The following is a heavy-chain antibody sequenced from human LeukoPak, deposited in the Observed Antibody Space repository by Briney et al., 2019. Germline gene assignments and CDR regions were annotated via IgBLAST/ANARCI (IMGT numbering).Heavy chain of an antibody. V-gene: IGHV3-21*01. CDR3: ARGVLRYFDWLLSHSYYFDY. CDR1: GYSISSGYY. CDR2: ISSSSSYI. J-gene: IGHJ4*02. D-gene: IGHD3-9*01. Sequence: PSETLSLTCTVSGYSISSGYYWGWVRQAPGKGLEWVSSISSSSSYIYYADSVKGRFTISRDNAKNSLYLQMNSLRAEDTAVYYCARGVLRYFDWLLSHSYYFDYWGQGTLVTVSS.